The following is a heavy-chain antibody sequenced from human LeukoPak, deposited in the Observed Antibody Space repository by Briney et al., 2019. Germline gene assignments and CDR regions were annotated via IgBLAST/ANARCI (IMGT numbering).Heavy chain of an antibody. Sequence: GGSLRLSCEGSAFIFSGHWMNWVRQTPGKGLEWVASIKEDGSERQYVDSVKGRFTISRDNSQNTLYLQMKSLRAEDTAVYYCAKRLLFGVLMKNAMDVWGQGTTVTVSS. CDR1: AFIFSGHW. CDR2: IKEDGSER. J-gene: IGHJ6*02. V-gene: IGHV3-7*03. D-gene: IGHD3-3*01. CDR3: AKRLLFGVLMKNAMDV.